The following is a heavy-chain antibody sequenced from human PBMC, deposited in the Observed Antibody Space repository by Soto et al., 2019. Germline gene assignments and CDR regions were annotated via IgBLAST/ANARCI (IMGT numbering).Heavy chain of an antibody. CDR3: ARDQGWQMAVNI. V-gene: IGHV3-7*01. J-gene: IGHJ3*02. Sequence: EVQLVESGGDLVQPGGSLRLSCTASGFTLSSFWMSWLRRTPGKGLEWVANIKQDGSEKHYIDSVKGRFTISRDNAKNSLYRQMSNLRAEDTAVYYCARDQGWQMAVNIWGQGTLVSVAS. CDR2: IKQDGSEK. CDR1: GFTLSSFW. D-gene: IGHD2-15*01.